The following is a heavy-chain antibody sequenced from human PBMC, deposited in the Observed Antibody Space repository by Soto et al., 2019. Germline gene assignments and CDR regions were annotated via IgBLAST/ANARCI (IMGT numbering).Heavy chain of an antibody. V-gene: IGHV3-33*01. Sequence: QVQLVESGGGVVQPGRSLRLSCAASGFTFSSYGMHWVRQAPGKGLEWVAVIWYDGSNKYYADSVKGRFTISRDNSKNTLYLQMNSLRAEDTAVYYCARDSQSRNLDHWGQGTLVTVSS. J-gene: IGHJ4*02. CDR1: GFTFSSYG. D-gene: IGHD5-12*01. CDR2: IWYDGSNK. CDR3: ARDSQSRNLDH.